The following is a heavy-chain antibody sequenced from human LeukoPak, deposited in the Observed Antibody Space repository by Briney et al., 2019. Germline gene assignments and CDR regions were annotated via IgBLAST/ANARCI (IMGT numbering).Heavy chain of an antibody. Sequence: GASVKVSCKASGYTFTNYAIHWVRQAPGQRLEWMGWIHAGNGNTKYSQKFQGRVTITRDTSATTAYMELSSLRSEDTAVYYCARSYCGGDCSPRPGNYWGQGTLVTVSS. D-gene: IGHD2-21*02. V-gene: IGHV1-3*01. CDR2: IHAGNGNT. CDR1: GYTFTNYA. CDR3: ARSYCGGDCSPRPGNY. J-gene: IGHJ4*02.